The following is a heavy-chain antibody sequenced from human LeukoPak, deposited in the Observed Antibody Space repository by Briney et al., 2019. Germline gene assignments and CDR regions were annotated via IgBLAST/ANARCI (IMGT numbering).Heavy chain of an antibody. CDR3: ARLPVNYYESNDYPVFDY. CDR2: IYYSGST. J-gene: IGHJ4*02. CDR1: GGSISSYY. V-gene: IGHV4-59*08. Sequence: SETLSLTCTVSGGSISSYYWSWVRQPPGKGLEWIGYIYYSGSTNYNPSLKSRVTISVDTYKTQFSLKLSSVSAADTAVYVCARLPVNYYESNDYPVFDYWGPGTLVIVSS. D-gene: IGHD3-22*01.